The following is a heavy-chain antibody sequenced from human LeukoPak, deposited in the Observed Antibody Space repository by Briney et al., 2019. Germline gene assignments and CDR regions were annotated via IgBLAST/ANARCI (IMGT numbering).Heavy chain of an antibody. V-gene: IGHV3-21*01. J-gene: IGHJ4*02. CDR2: ISSSSSYI. D-gene: IGHD5-24*01. CDR1: GFTFSSYS. Sequence: PGGSLRLSCAASGFTFSSYSMNWVRQAPGKGLEWVSSISSSSSYIYYADSVKGRFTISRDNAKNSLYLQMNSLRAEDPAVYYCARARDGYPIGYFDYWGQGTLVTVSS. CDR3: ARARDGYPIGYFDY.